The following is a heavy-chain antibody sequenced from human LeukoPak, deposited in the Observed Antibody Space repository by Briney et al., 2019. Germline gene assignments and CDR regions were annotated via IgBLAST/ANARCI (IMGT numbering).Heavy chain of an antibody. CDR3: AWTSYYDGHWGWFDP. J-gene: IGHJ5*02. D-gene: IGHD3-16*01. Sequence: SETLSLTCTVSGYSISSGHYWGWIRQPPGKGLECIGNIYKTGYRHYNPSLKGRVTMSVDTSKNQFSLNLTSVTAADTGVYYCAWTSYYDGHWGWFDPWGQGILVAVSS. CDR2: IYKTGYR. V-gene: IGHV4-38-2*02. CDR1: GYSISSGHY.